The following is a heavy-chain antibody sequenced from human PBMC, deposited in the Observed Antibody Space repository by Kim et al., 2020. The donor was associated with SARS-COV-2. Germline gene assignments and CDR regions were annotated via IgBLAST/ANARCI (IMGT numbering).Heavy chain of an antibody. CDR1: GGSINSSSYY. D-gene: IGHD3-10*01. V-gene: IGHV4-39*01. J-gene: IGHJ4*02. CDR3: ATYGGY. CDR2: IYYSGST. Sequence: SETLSLTCTVSGGSINSSSYYWGWIRQPPGKGLEWIGSIYYSGSTYYNPSLQSRVTISVDTSKNQFSLKLTSVTDADTAVYYCATYGGYWGQGTLVTVSS.